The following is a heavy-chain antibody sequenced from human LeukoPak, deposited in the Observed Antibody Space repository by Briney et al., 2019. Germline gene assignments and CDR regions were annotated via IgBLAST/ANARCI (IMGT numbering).Heavy chain of an antibody. J-gene: IGHJ3*02. D-gene: IGHD3-3*01. CDR2: IYPGDSDT. Sequence: GESLKISCKGSGYSFTSYWIGWVRQMPGKGLEWMGIIYPGDSDTRYSPSFQGQVTISADKSISTAYLQWSSLKASDTAMYYCARYLYIYYDFWSGYYNGAFDIWGQGTMVTVSS. V-gene: IGHV5-51*01. CDR3: ARYLYIYYDFWSGYYNGAFDI. CDR1: GYSFTSYW.